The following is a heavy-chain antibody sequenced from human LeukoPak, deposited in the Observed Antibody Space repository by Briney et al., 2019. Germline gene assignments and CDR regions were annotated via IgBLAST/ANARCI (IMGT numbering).Heavy chain of an antibody. V-gene: IGHV2-70*04. D-gene: IGHD1-26*01. CDR2: IDRDDDK. CDR1: GFSLSTGGMR. Sequence: SGPTLVNPTQTLTLTCTFSGFSLSTGGMRVNWIRQPPGKALEWLARIDRDDDKFYSTSLRTRLTISKDTSKNQVVLTMTDMDPVDTATYYCVRLLSDSGCYHFDYWGQGTLVTVSS. J-gene: IGHJ4*02. CDR3: VRLLSDSGCYHFDY.